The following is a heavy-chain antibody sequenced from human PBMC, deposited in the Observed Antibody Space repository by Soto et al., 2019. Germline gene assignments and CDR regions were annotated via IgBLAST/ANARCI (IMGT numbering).Heavy chain of an antibody. D-gene: IGHD2-15*01. CDR1: NASVNRGGYS. Sequence: KPSETLSLTCAVSNASVNRGGYSWSWIRQSPVKGLEWIGYMYYSGSTNYHPSLKSRVTISVDTSKNQFSLKLSSVTAADTAVYYCARDAGGPADYWGQGTLVTVSS. J-gene: IGHJ4*02. V-gene: IGHV4-61*08. CDR2: MYYSGST. CDR3: ARDAGGPADY.